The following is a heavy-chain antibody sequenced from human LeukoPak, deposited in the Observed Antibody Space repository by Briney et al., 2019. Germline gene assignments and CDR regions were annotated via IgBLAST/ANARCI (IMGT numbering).Heavy chain of an antibody. CDR3: AREAYSSSHRWNVYYYYYMDV. D-gene: IGHD6-6*01. J-gene: IGHJ6*03. Sequence: GASVKVSCKASGYTFTSYYMHWVRQAPGQGLEWMGIINPSGGSTSYAQKFQGTVTMTRDMSTSTVYMELSSLRSEDTAVYYCAREAYSSSHRWNVYYYYYMDVWGKGTTVTVSS. CDR1: GYTFTSYY. V-gene: IGHV1-46*01. CDR2: INPSGGST.